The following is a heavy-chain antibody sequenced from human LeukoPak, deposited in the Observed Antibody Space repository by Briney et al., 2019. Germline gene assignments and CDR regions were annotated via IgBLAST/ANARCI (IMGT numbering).Heavy chain of an antibody. D-gene: IGHD3-10*01. V-gene: IGHV1-46*01. CDR2: INPSGDST. J-gene: IGHJ4*02. CDR1: GYTFTSYY. Sequence: ASVKVSCKASGYTFTSYYMHWVRQAPGQGLEWMGVINPSGDSTSHAQKFQGRVTMTRDTSTSTVYMELSSLRSEDTAVHYCARSMIRGVTYYFDYWGQGTLVTVSS. CDR3: ARSMIRGVTYYFDY.